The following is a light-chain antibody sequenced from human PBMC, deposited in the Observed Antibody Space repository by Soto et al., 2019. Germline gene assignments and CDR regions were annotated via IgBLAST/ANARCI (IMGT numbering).Light chain of an antibody. V-gene: IGLV1-51*01. J-gene: IGLJ1*01. CDR2: DNH. CDR1: SSNIGNNF. Sequence: QSVLTQPPSVSAAPGQKGTISCSGSSSNIGNNFVSWYQQLPKTAPKLLIFDNHKRPSGIPDRFSGSKSGTSATLGITGLQTGDEADYYCGTWDTSLNAYVFGSGTKVTVL. CDR3: GTWDTSLNAYV.